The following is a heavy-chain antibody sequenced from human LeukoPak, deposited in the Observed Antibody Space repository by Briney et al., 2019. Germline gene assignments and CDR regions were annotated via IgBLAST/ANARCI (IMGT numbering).Heavy chain of an antibody. Sequence: PGGSLRLSCAASGFTFSSYAMSWVRQAPGKGLEWVSAISGSGGSTYYADSVKGRFTISRDNSKNTLYLQMNSLRTEDTAVYYCAKVRGRHYYDSHFDYWGQGTLVTVSS. V-gene: IGHV3-23*01. J-gene: IGHJ4*02. CDR1: GFTFSSYA. CDR2: ISGSGGST. CDR3: AKVRGRHYYDSHFDY. D-gene: IGHD3-22*01.